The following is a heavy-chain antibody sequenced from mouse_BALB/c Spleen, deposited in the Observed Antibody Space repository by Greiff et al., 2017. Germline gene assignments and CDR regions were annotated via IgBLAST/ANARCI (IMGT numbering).Heavy chain of an antibody. V-gene: IGHV5-4*02. CDR1: GFTFSDYY. Sequence: EVKLVESGGGLVKPGGSLKLSCAASGFTFSDYYMYWVRQTPEKRLEWVATISDGGSYTYYPDSVKGRFTISRDNAKNNLYLQMSSLKSEDTAMYYCARVYRYDGAMDYWGQGTSVTVSS. CDR3: ARVYRYDGAMDY. D-gene: IGHD2-14*01. J-gene: IGHJ4*01. CDR2: ISDGGSYT.